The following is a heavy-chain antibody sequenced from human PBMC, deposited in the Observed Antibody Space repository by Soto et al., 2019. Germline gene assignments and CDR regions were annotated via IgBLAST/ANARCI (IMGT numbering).Heavy chain of an antibody. CDR3: ARWGDSSGYYTSYWYFDL. Sequence: LSFTSTVSGGSISSGGYYWSWIRQQPGKGLEWIGYIYYSGSTYYNPSLKSRVTISVDTSKNQFSLKLSSVTAADTAVYYCARWGDSSGYYTSYWYFDLWGRGTLVT. V-gene: IGHV4-31*03. CDR1: GGSISSGGYY. D-gene: IGHD3-22*01. J-gene: IGHJ2*01. CDR2: IYYSGST.